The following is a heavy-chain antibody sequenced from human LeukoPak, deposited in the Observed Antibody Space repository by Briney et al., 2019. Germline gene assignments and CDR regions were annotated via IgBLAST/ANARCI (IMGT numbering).Heavy chain of an antibody. CDR3: AREYFSGSGSYEKWFDP. CDR1: GGSISSYY. CDR2: IYYSGIT. V-gene: IGHV4-59*01. J-gene: IGHJ5*02. D-gene: IGHD3-10*01. Sequence: SETLSLTCTVSGGSISSYYWSWIRQPPGKGLEWIGYIYYSGITNYNPSLKSRVTISVDTSKNQFSLKLSSVTAADTALYYCAREYFSGSGSYEKWFDPWGQGTLVTVSS.